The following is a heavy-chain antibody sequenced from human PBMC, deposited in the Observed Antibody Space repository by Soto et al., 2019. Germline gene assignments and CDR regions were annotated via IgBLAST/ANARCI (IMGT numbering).Heavy chain of an antibody. Sequence: GGSLRLACAASGFTFSSYGMHWVRQAPGKGLEWVAVISYDGSNKYYADSVKGRFTISRDNSKNTLYLQMNSLRAEDTAVYYCAKDSNYDSSGYPDYWGQATLVTVSS. J-gene: IGHJ4*02. D-gene: IGHD3-22*01. CDR2: ISYDGSNK. CDR1: GFTFSSYG. CDR3: AKDSNYDSSGYPDY. V-gene: IGHV3-30*18.